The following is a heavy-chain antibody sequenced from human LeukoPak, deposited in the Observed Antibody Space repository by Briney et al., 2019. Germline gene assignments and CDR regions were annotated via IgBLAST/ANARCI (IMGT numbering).Heavy chain of an antibody. V-gene: IGHV1-18*01. Sequence: ASVKVSCKASGYTFTSYGISWVRQAPGQGLEWMGWIGAYNGNTNYAQKLQGRVTMTTDTSTSTAYMELRSLRSDDTAVYYCARDQDYYDSSGYDYWGQGTLVTVSS. CDR2: IGAYNGNT. CDR3: ARDQDYYDSSGYDY. J-gene: IGHJ4*02. D-gene: IGHD3-22*01. CDR1: GYTFTSYG.